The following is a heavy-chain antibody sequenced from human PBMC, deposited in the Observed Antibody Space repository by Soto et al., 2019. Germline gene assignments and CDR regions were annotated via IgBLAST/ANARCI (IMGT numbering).Heavy chain of an antibody. CDR3: ARDHSSSWLYYYYGMAV. D-gene: IGHD6-13*01. J-gene: IGHJ6*02. CDR2: ISSSSSYI. V-gene: IGHV3-21*01. CDR1: GITFSSYS. Sequence: EVQLVESGGGLVKPGGSLRLSCAASGITFSSYSMNWVRQAPGKGLEWVSSISSSSSYIYYADSVKGRFTISRDNAKNSLYLQMNSLRAEDTAVYYCARDHSSSWLYYYYGMAVWGQGTTVTVSS.